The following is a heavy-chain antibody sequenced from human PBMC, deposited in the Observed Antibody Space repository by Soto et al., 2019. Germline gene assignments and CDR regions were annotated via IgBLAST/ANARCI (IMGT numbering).Heavy chain of an antibody. CDR3: ARSGSSTSCYDY. Sequence: GGSLRLSCAASGFTFSDHYIDWVRQAPGKGLEWVGRTRNKANSYTAEYAASVKGRFTISRDDSKNLLYLQMDSLEIDDTAVYFCARSGSSTSCYDYWGQGTLVTVSS. CDR1: GFTFSDHY. V-gene: IGHV3-72*01. D-gene: IGHD2-2*01. CDR2: TRNKANSYTA. J-gene: IGHJ4*02.